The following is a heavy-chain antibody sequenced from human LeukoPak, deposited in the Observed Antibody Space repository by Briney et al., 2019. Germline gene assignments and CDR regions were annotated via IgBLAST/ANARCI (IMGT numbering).Heavy chain of an antibody. Sequence: GGSLRLSCAASGFTFSSYSMNWVRQAPGKGLEWVSVIYSGGSTYYADSVKGRFTISRDNSKNTLYLQMNSLRAEDTAVYYCAKSQVGRYYYDSSGYVASDYWGQGTLVTVSS. CDR3: AKSQVGRYYYDSSGYVASDY. CDR2: IYSGGST. J-gene: IGHJ4*02. V-gene: IGHV3-53*01. D-gene: IGHD3-22*01. CDR1: GFTFSSYS.